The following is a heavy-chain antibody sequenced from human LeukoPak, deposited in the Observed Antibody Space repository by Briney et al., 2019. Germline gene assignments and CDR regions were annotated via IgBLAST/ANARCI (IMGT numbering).Heavy chain of an antibody. V-gene: IGHV4-4*07. Sequence: SETLSLTCTVSGGSVSSYYWSWIRQPAGKGLEWIGRIYTSGSTNYNPSLKSRVTMPVDTSKNQFSLKLSSVTAADTAVYYCARAEEAVAGKAPFDYWGQGTLVTVSS. CDR1: GGSVSSYY. CDR3: ARAEEAVAGKAPFDY. D-gene: IGHD6-19*01. CDR2: IYTSGST. J-gene: IGHJ4*02.